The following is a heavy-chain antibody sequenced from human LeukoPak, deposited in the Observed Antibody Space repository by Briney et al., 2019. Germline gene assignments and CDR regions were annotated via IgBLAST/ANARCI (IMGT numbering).Heavy chain of an antibody. D-gene: IGHD1-14*01. CDR3: ARIHGMAQTGDFDY. V-gene: IGHV3-21*01. Sequence: NPGGSLRLSCAASGFTFSSYSMNWVRQAPGKGLEWVSSISSSSSYIYYADSVKGRFTISRDNAKNSLYLQMNSLRAEDTAVYYCARIHGMAQTGDFDYWGQGTLVTVSS. J-gene: IGHJ4*02. CDR1: GFTFSSYS. CDR2: ISSSSSYI.